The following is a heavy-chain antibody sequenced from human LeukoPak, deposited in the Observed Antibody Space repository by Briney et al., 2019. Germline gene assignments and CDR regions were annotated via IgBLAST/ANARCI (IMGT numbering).Heavy chain of an antibody. Sequence: PSETLSLTCTVSSGSISSSNYYWSWIRQPAGKGLEWIGRISTIGSTNYNPSLNSRVTISIDTSKNQFSLKLSSVTAADTAVYYCARRSVRGVIRYWGQGTLVTVSS. CDR1: SGSISSSNYY. CDR3: ARRSVRGVIRY. J-gene: IGHJ4*02. V-gene: IGHV4-61*02. CDR2: ISTIGST. D-gene: IGHD3-10*01.